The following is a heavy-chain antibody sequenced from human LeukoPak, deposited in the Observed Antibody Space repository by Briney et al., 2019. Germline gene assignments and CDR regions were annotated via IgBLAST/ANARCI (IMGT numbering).Heavy chain of an antibody. CDR1: GGSFSGYY. D-gene: IGHD2-2*01. CDR2: IYYSGST. V-gene: IGHV4-59*08. CDR3: ARRQGYCSSTSCPHWFDP. J-gene: IGHJ5*02. Sequence: SETLSLACAVYGGSFSGYYWSWIRQPPGKGLEWIGYIYYSGSTNYNPSLKSRVTISVDTSKNQFSLKLSSVTAADTAVYYCARRQGYCSSTSCPHWFDPWGQGTLVTVSS.